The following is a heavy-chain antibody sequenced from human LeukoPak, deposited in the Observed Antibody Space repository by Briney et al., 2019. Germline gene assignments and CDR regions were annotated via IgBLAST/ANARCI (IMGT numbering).Heavy chain of an antibody. D-gene: IGHD3-22*01. J-gene: IGHJ4*02. Sequence: ETLSLTCTVSGGSISSYYWSWIRQPPGKGLEWIGYIYYSGSTNYNPSLKSRVTISVDTSKNQFSLKLSSVTAADTAAYYCARDLRDSSGYYYEGYFDYWGQGTLVTVSS. CDR1: GGSISSYY. CDR2: IYYSGST. CDR3: ARDLRDSSGYYYEGYFDY. V-gene: IGHV4-59*01.